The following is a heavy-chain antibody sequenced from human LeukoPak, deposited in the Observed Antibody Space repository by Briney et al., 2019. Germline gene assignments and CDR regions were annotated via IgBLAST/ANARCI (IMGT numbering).Heavy chain of an antibody. D-gene: IGHD3-10*01. CDR1: GGSFSGYY. Sequence: SETLSLTCAVYGGSFSGYYWSWIRQPPGKGLEWIGEINHSGSTNYNPSLKSRFTISVDTSKNQFSLKLSSVTAADMAVYYCARAHATYYYGSGSPGEFDYWGQGTLVTVSS. J-gene: IGHJ4*02. V-gene: IGHV4-34*01. CDR3: ARAHATYYYGSGSPGEFDY. CDR2: INHSGST.